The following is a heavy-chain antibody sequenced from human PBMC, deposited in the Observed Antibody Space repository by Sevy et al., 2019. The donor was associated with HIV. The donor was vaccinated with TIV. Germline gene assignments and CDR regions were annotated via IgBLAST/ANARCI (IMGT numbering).Heavy chain of an antibody. D-gene: IGHD3-22*01. V-gene: IGHV4-34*01. CDR1: GGSFSGYY. CDR3: ARGFYYDSSIYYYAYYFDY. J-gene: IGHJ4*02. CDR2: INHSGST. Sequence: SETLSLTCAVYGGSFSGYYWSWIRQPPGKGLEWIGEINHSGSTNYNPSLKSRVTISVDTSKNQFSLKLSTVTAADTAVYYCARGFYYDSSIYYYAYYFDYWGQGTLVTVSS.